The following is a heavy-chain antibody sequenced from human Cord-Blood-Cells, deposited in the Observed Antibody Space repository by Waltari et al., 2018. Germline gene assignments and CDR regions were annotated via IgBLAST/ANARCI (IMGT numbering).Heavy chain of an antibody. CDR3: ARGLYYYGSGRGAFDI. CDR1: GYTFTGYY. D-gene: IGHD3-10*01. J-gene: IGHJ3*02. V-gene: IGHV1-2*04. CDR2: INPNSGGT. Sequence: QVQLVQYGAEVKKPGASVKVSCKASGYTFTGYYMHWVREAPGQGLEWMGWINPNSGGTNYAQKFQGWVTMTRDTSISTAYMELSRLRSDDTAVYYCARGLYYYGSGRGAFDIWGQGTMVTVSS.